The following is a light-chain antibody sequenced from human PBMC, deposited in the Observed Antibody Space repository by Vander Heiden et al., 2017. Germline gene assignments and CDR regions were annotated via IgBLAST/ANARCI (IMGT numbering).Light chain of an antibody. CDR3: QQANSFPPT. J-gene: IGKJ4*01. CDR2: TAS. CDR1: HGIANW. V-gene: IGKV1-12*01. Sequence: DIEMTQSPSSVSASVGDRVTITCRASHGIANWLVWYQQKPGKAPNLLIYTASTLQSGVPSRFSGSGSGTDFTLTITNLQPEDVATYFCQQANSFPPTFGGGTKVEIK.